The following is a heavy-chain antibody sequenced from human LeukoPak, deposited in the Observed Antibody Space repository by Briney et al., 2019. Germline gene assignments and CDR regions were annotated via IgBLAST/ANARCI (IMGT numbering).Heavy chain of an antibody. CDR3: STTYYYDSSEGY. V-gene: IGHV3-15*01. CDR1: GFNFNDAW. CDR2: IKSISYGGTT. J-gene: IGHJ4*02. D-gene: IGHD3-22*01. Sequence: GGSLRLSCATSGFNFNDAWMNWVRQAPGKGLEWLGRIKSISYGGTTDYAAPVKGRFTISRDDSKNTLYLQMNSLKTEGTAVYYCSTTYYYDSSEGYWGQGTLVTVSS.